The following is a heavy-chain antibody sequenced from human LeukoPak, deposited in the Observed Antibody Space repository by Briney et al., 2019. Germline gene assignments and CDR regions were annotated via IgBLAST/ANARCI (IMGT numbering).Heavy chain of an antibody. CDR3: ARGTVTAPDY. CDR1: ALSVSNTY. D-gene: IGHD2-21*02. CDR2: IYSGGNT. Sequence: GGSMRLSCAASALSVSNTYMSWVRQAPGKGLEWVSIIYSGGNTYYADSVKGRFTISRDNSKNTLYLQMNRLRPEDTAVYYCARGTVTAPDYWGQGTLVTVSS. V-gene: IGHV3-53*01. J-gene: IGHJ4*02.